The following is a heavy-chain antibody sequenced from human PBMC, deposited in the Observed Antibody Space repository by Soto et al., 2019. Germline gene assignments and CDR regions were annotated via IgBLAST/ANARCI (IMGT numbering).Heavy chain of an antibody. J-gene: IGHJ5*02. D-gene: IGHD6-6*01. CDR1: GGSISSGGYS. V-gene: IGHV4-30-2*01. CDR2: IYHSGST. CDR3: ARGGYSSSPNWFDP. Sequence: SETLSLTCAVSGGSISSGGYSWSWIRQPPGKGLEWTGYIYHSGSTYYNPSLKSRVTISVDRSKNQFSLKLSSVTAADTAVYYCARGGYSSSPNWFDPWGQGTLVTVSS.